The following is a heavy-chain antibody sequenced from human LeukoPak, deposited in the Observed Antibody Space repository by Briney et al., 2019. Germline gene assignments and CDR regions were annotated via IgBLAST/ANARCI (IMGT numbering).Heavy chain of an antibody. D-gene: IGHD2-2*01. J-gene: IGHJ5*02. CDR1: GWSFNDHY. CDR2: INARGDT. CDR3: ARGQVPAARGYNWFDP. V-gene: IGHV4-34*01. Sequence: PSETLSLTCAVYGWSFNDHYWNWIRQPPGKGLEWIGEINARGDTNYNPSLKSRVTISVDTSKKQFSLRLNSMIAADTALYYCARGQVPAARGYNWFDPWGQGTLVTVSS.